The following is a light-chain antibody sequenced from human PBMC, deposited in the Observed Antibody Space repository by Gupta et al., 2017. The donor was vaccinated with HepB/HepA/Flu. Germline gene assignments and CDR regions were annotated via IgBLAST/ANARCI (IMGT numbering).Light chain of an antibody. J-gene: IGLJ2*01. CDR3: ATWDNSLNSVV. Sequence: QSVLTLPPSVFATPGERVTLSCSGSSSNIGRNYVSWYQQFPGTAPKLLIYDTSKRPSGIPARFSASKSGTSATLGITGLQTGDEAEYYCATWDNSLNSVVFGGGTKLTVL. CDR2: DTS. CDR1: SSNIGRNY. V-gene: IGLV1-51*01.